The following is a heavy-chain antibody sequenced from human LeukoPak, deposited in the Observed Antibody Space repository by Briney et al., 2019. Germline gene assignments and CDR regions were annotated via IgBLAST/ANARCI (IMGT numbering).Heavy chain of an antibody. V-gene: IGHV4-59*08. Sequence: SETLSLTCTVSGGSISSFHWSWIRQPPGRGLEWIGFNHNTGSTNYNPSLNSRVTISVDTSKNQFSLKLSSVTAADTAVYYCARHVHCSGGSCYRYGMDGWGQGTTVTVS. J-gene: IGHJ6*02. CDR1: GGSISSFH. D-gene: IGHD2-15*01. CDR3: ARHVHCSGGSCYRYGMDG. CDR2: NHNTGST.